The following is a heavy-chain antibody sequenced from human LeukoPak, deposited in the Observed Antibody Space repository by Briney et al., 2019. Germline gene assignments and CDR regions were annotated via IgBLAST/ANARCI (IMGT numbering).Heavy chain of an antibody. J-gene: IGHJ4*02. CDR1: GGSISSYY. CDR3: ARKDYDSSGYYYNY. CDR2: IYYSGST. Sequence: SETLSLTCTVSGGSISSYYWSWIRQPPGKGLEWIGYIYYSGSTYYNPSLKSRVTISVDTSKNQFSLKLSSVTAADTAVYYCARKDYDSSGYYYNYWGQGTLVTVSS. V-gene: IGHV4-59*06. D-gene: IGHD3-22*01.